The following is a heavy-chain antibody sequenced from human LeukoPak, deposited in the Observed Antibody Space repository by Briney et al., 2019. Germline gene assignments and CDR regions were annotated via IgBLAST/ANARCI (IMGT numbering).Heavy chain of an antibody. D-gene: IGHD6-19*01. Sequence: SETLSLTCTVSGGSFSGYYWSWIRQPPGKGLEWIGEINHSGSTNYNPSLKSRVAISVDTSKNQFSLKLSSVTAADTAVYYCARGPWSSGWYGDYWGQGTLVTVSS. CDR1: GGSFSGYY. CDR2: INHSGST. J-gene: IGHJ4*02. CDR3: ARGPWSSGWYGDY. V-gene: IGHV4-34*01.